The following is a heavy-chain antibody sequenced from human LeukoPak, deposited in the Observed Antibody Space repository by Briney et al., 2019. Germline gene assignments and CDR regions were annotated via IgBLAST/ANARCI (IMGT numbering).Heavy chain of an antibody. CDR1: GFTFSSYA. CDR3: AREGQIIIIRGVPPDH. J-gene: IGHJ4*02. CDR2: ISGSGGST. D-gene: IGHD3-10*01. V-gene: IGHV3-23*01. Sequence: PGGSLRLSCAASGFTFSSYAMSWVRQAPGKGLEWVSAISGSGGSTYYADSVKGRFTISRDNSKNTLYLQMNSLRAEDTAVYYCAREGQIIIIRGVPPDHWGQGTLVTVSS.